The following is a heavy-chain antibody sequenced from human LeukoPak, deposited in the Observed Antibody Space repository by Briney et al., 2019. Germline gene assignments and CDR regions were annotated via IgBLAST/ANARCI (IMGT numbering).Heavy chain of an antibody. CDR1: GGSFSGYY. CDR3: ARDHMIHAFGI. J-gene: IGHJ3*02. Sequence: PSETLSLTCAVYGGSFSGYYWTWIRQPAGKGLECIGRVYTSGSTNYNPSLKSRVTISVDTSKNQFSLKLSSVTAADTAVYYCARDHMIHAFGIWGQGTMVTVSS. CDR2: VYTSGST. D-gene: IGHD3-16*01. V-gene: IGHV4-59*10.